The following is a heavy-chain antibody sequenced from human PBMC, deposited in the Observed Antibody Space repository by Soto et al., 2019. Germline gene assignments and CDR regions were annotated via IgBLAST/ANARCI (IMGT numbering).Heavy chain of an antibody. D-gene: IGHD6-13*01. CDR2: FDPEDGET. V-gene: IGHV1-24*01. CDR3: VRGAGAAGTPGTVRFAFDI. Sequence: ASVKVSCKVSGYTLTELSMHWVREAPGKGLEWMGGFDPEDGETIYAQKFQGRVTMTEDTSTDTAYMELSSLRSEDTAVYYCVRGAGAAGTPGTVRFAFDIWGQGTMVTVSS. CDR1: GYTLTELS. J-gene: IGHJ3*02.